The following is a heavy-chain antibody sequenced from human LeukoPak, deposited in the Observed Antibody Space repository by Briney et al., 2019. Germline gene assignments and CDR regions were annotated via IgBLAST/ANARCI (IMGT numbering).Heavy chain of an antibody. D-gene: IGHD3-3*01. V-gene: IGHV4-39*01. J-gene: IGHJ4*02. CDR2: IYYSGST. Sequence: KPSETLSLTCTVSGGSISSNSYYWGWIRQPPGKGLEWIGSIYYSGSTYYNPSLKSRVTISVDTSKNQFSLKLSSVTAADTALYYCAKGKHYDFWSGYFPNWGQGALVTVSS. CDR1: GGSISSNSYY. CDR3: AKGKHYDFWSGYFPN.